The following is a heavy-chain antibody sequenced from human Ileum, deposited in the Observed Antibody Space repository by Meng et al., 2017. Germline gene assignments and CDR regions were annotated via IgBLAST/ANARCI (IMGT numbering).Heavy chain of an antibody. Sequence: VPLSEWGAVLLRPPQTLSLTCGVYGGSFSAYYWTWIRQPPGKGLEWIGEINHSATTYYSPSLMGRVSVSVDTSKNQFSLKLTSVTAADTAVYYCARSERSVYWYFDLWGRGTLVTVSS. CDR2: INHSATT. CDR3: ARSERSVYWYFDL. D-gene: IGHD1-26*01. V-gene: IGHV4-34*01. CDR1: GGSFSAYY. J-gene: IGHJ2*01.